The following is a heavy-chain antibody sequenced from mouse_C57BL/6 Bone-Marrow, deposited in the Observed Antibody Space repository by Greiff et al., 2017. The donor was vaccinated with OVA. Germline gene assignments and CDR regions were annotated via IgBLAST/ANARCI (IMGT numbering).Heavy chain of an antibody. CDR3: AREDGNWFAY. J-gene: IGHJ3*01. Sequence: LQESGAELARPGASVKMSCKASGYTFTSYTMHWVKQRPGQGLEWIGYINPSSGYTKYNQKFKDKATLTADKSSSTAYMQLRSLTSEDSAVYYCAREDGNWFAYWGQGTLVTVSA. CDR1: GYTFTSYT. V-gene: IGHV1-4*01. D-gene: IGHD2-1*01. CDR2: INPSSGYT.